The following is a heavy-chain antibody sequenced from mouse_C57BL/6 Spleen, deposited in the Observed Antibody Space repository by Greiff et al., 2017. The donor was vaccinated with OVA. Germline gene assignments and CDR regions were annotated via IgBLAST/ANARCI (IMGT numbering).Heavy chain of an antibody. D-gene: IGHD1-1*01. V-gene: IGHV1-50*01. CDR2: IDPSDSYT. CDR3: ASRGYYGSTNENY. CDR1: GYTFTSYW. Sequence: VQLQQPGAELVKPGASVKLSCKASGYTFTSYWMQWVKQRPGQGLEWIGEIDPSDSYTNYNQKFKGKATLTVDTSSSTAYMQLSSLTSEDSAVYDCASRGYYGSTNENYWGQGTTLTVSS. J-gene: IGHJ2*01.